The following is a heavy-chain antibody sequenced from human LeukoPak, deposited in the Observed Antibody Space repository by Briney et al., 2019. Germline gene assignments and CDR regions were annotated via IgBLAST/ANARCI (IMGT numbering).Heavy chain of an antibody. Sequence: PGGSLRLSCAASGFTFSSYGMHWVRQAPGKGLEWVAVISSDGSNAYYADSVKGRFTMSRDNSKNTLFVQMNSLRAEDTAVYYCARGLYYDSSGYPPLEYWGQGTLVTVSS. D-gene: IGHD3-22*01. J-gene: IGHJ4*02. V-gene: IGHV3-30*03. CDR1: GFTFSSYG. CDR3: ARGLYYDSSGYPPLEY. CDR2: ISSDGSNA.